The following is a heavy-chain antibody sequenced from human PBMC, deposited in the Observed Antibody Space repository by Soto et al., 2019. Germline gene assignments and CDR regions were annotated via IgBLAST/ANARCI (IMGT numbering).Heavy chain of an antibody. CDR1: GGSIISSSYY. D-gene: IGHD6-13*01. J-gene: IGHJ4*02. V-gene: IGHV4-39*01. Sequence: QLQLQESGPGLVKPSETLSLTCTVSGGSIISSSYYWGWIRQPPGEGLEWIGSIYYCGSTYSNPTLTSRVTISVDTSTNQFSLKLSSVTAADTAVYYCSRQSMAAVGYWGQGALVTVS. CDR2: IYYCGST. CDR3: SRQSMAAVGY.